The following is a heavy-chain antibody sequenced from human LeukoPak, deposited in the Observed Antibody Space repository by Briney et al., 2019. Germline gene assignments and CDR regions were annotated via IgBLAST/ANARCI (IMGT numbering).Heavy chain of an antibody. V-gene: IGHV4-31*03. CDR1: GGSISSGGYY. CDR2: IYYSGST. D-gene: IGHD6-13*01. J-gene: IGHJ4*02. Sequence: PQTLSLTCTVSGGSISSGGYYWSWIRQHPGKGLEWIGYIYYSGSTYYNPSLKSRVTISVDTSKNQFSLKLSSVTAADTAVYYCASVIAAAGGVDYWGQGTLVTVSS. CDR3: ASVIAAAGGVDY.